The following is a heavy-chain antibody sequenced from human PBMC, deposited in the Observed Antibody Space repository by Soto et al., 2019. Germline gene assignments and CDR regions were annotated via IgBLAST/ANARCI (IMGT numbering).Heavy chain of an antibody. CDR1: GGTFSNFG. D-gene: IGHD2-15*01. CDR3: ARDTRDGVVAATGLEY. V-gene: IGHV1-69*01. CDR2: IIPVFGRA. J-gene: IGHJ4*02. Sequence: QVQLVQSGAEVKKPGSSVKVSCKASGGTFSNFGMSWVRQAPGQGLEWMGVIIPVFGRANYARTFQGRVTITADESTSRVYMELRSVRSEDTAVYFCARDTRDGVVAATGLEYWGQGTLVTVSS.